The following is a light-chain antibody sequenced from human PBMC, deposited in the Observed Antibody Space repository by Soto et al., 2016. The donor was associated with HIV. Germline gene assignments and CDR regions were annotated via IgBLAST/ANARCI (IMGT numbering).Light chain of an antibody. CDR1: QGISSY. Sequence: DIQLTQSPSFLSASVGDRVTITCRASQGISSYLAWYQQKPGKAPKLLIYAASTLQSGVPSRFGGSGSGTEFTLTISSLQPEDFATYYCQQLNTLPPFTFGPGTKVDIK. CDR2: AAS. J-gene: IGKJ3*01. CDR3: QQLNTLPPFT. V-gene: IGKV1-9*01.